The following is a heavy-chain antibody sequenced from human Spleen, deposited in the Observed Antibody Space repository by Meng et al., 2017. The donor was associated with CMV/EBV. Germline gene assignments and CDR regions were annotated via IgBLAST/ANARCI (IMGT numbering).Heavy chain of an antibody. CDR3: ARMYSGTFDY. CDR1: GDSVSRNSAA. V-gene: IGHV6-1*01. Sequence: CASAGDSVSRNSAAWNWIRQSPSRGLEWLRRTYYRSKWYNDYAVSVKSRITINPDTSKNQFSLQLNSVTPEDTAVYYCARMYSGTFDYWGQGTLVTVSS. CDR2: TYYRSKWYN. D-gene: IGHD1-26*01. J-gene: IGHJ4*02.